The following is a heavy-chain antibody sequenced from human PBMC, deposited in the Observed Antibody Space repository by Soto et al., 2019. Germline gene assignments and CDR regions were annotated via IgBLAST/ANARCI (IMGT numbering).Heavy chain of an antibody. V-gene: IGHV4-59*08. CDR1: GASINTYY. CDR2: IYNSGTT. J-gene: IGHJ4*02. CDR3: ARHTPAISISDH. Sequence: SETLSLTCTVSGASINTYYWTWIRQPPGKGLEWIGYIYNSGTTNYNPSLKSRVTISVDTSKNQFSLKLSSVTAADTAVYYCARHTPAISISDHWGQGTLVTVSS. D-gene: IGHD2-15*01.